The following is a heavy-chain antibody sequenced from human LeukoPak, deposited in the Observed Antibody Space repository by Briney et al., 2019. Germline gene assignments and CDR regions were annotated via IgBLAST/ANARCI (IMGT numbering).Heavy chain of an antibody. V-gene: IGHV4-34*01. CDR2: INHSGST. D-gene: IGHD5-18*01. CDR1: GGSFSGYY. CDR3: ARVFGYSYGYRFDY. J-gene: IGHJ4*02. Sequence: PSETLSLTCAVYGGSFSGYYWSWIRQPPGKGLEWIGEINHSGSTNYNPSLKSQVTISVDTSKNQFSLKLSSVTAADTAVYYCARVFGYSYGYRFDYWGQGTLVTVSS.